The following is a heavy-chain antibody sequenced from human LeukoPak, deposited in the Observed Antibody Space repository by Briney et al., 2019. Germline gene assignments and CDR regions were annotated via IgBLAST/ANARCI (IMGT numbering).Heavy chain of an antibody. D-gene: IGHD3-10*01. Sequence: SVKVSCKASGGTFSSYAISWVRQAPGQGLEWMGGIIPIFGTANYAQKFQGRVTITADESTSTAYMELSSLRSEDTAVYYCARDRPYGSGSYFDYWGQGTLVTVSS. CDR2: IIPIFGTA. V-gene: IGHV1-69*13. J-gene: IGHJ4*02. CDR1: GGTFSSYA. CDR3: ARDRPYGSGSYFDY.